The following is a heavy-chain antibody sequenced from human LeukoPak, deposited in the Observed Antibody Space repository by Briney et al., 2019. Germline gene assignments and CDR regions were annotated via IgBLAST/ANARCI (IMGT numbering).Heavy chain of an antibody. CDR1: GYSFTNYL. J-gene: IGHJ4*02. CDR3: ARKTDMGRSGDF. CDR2: IDPSESDP. D-gene: IGHD7-27*01. Sequence: GESLKISFKASGYSFTNYLIGWVRQMPEKGLEVMGIIDPSESDPRYTPYFQGQVTISADKSLTAAYLQWNSLKASETAMYYCARKTDMGRSGDFWGQGTLVTVSS. V-gene: IGHV5-51*01.